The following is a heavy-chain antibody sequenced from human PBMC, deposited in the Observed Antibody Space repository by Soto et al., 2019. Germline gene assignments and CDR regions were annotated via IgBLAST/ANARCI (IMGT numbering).Heavy chain of an antibody. J-gene: IGHJ4*02. CDR2: INHSGST. CDR1: GGSFSGYY. V-gene: IGHV4-34*01. CDR3: ARGLGRIQLWFRSYFDN. D-gene: IGHD5-18*01. Sequence: SETLSLTCAVYGGSFSGYYWSWIRQPPGKGLEWIGEINHSGSTDYNPSLKSRVTISVDTSKNQFSLTLSSVTAADTAVYYCARGLGRIQLWFRSYFDNWGQGTLVTVSS.